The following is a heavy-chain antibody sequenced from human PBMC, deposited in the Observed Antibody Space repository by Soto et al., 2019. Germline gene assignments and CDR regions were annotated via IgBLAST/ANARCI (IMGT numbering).Heavy chain of an antibody. J-gene: IGHJ6*02. CDR2: ISGSGGST. CDR1: GFTFSSYA. CDR3: VKGGRLRSGELSLYNYYGMDV. Sequence: EVQLLESGGGLVQPGGSLRLSCAASGFTFSSYAMSWVRQAPGKGLEWVSAISGSGGSTYYAESVKGRFTISRDNPKNTLYLQMNSLRAEDTAVYYCVKGGRLRSGELSLYNYYGMDVWGQGTTVTVSS. V-gene: IGHV3-23*01. D-gene: IGHD3-16*02.